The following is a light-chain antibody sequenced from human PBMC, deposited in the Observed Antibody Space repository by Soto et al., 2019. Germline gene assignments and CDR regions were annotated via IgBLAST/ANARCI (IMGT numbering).Light chain of an antibody. CDR2: DVN. CDR3: GSWDSSLSAYV. Sequence: QSALTQPRSVSGSPGQSVTISCTGTSSDVGGYNFVSWYQQHPGKAPKLMIYDVNKRPSGIPDRFSGSKSGTSATLGITGFQTGDEADYYCGSWDSSLSAYVFGTGTKLTVL. V-gene: IGLV2-11*01. J-gene: IGLJ1*01. CDR1: SSDVGGYNF.